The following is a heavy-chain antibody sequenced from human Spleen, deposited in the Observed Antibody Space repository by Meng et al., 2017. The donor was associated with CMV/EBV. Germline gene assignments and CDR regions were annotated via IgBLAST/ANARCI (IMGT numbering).Heavy chain of an antibody. J-gene: IGHJ4*02. CDR3: ARDLVASTGKSFDY. CDR2: VSGGSNYI. V-gene: IGHV3-21*01. CDR1: GFTFSSYS. D-gene: IGHD2-15*01. Sequence: GESLKISCAASGFTFSSYSMNWVRQAPGKGLEWVSSVSGGSNYIYYADSVKGRFTISRDNAKNSLYLQMNSLRAEDTAVYYCARDLVASTGKSFDYWGQGTLVTVSS.